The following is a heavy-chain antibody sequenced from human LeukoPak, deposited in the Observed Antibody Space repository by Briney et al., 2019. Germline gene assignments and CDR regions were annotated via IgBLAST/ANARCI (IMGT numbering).Heavy chain of an antibody. CDR1: GFTFSSYA. V-gene: IGHV3-23*01. J-gene: IGHJ4*02. CDR3: AKDYGDYPSSFDY. CDR2: ISGSGGST. Sequence: PGGSLRLSCAASGFTFSSYAMSWVRQAPGKGLEWVSAISGSGGSTYYADSVKGRFTISRDNSKNTLYLQMNSLRAEDTAAYYCAKDYGDYPSSFDYWGQGTLVTVSS. D-gene: IGHD4-17*01.